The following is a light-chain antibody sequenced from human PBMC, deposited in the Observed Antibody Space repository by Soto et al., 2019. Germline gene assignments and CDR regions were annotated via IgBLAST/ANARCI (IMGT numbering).Light chain of an antibody. V-gene: IGLV2-8*01. CDR3: SPHGGASAHV. CDR2: EVN. Sequence: QSALTQPPSASGSPGQSVAISCTGTASDIGGYNFVSWYQQHPGKAPKLMIYEVNKRPSGVPDRFSGSKSGNTTSLTVSGLQAEEEADYYCSPHGGASAHVFGTGTKLTVL. CDR1: ASDIGGYNF. J-gene: IGLJ1*01.